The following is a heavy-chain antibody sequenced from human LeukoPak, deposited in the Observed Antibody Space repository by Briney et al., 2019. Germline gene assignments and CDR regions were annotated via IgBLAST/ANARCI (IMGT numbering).Heavy chain of an antibody. D-gene: IGHD2-15*01. J-gene: IGHJ4*02. V-gene: IGHV1-18*01. CDR1: GYTFTSYG. CDR3: ARGPYCSGGTCYSQYFDF. CDR2: ISTYNGNT. Sequence: ASVKVSCKASGYTFTSYGITWVRQAPGQGLERMGWISTYNGNTNYAQKLQGRVTMTTDTSTSTAYMELRSLRSDDTAVYYCARGPYCSGGTCYSQYFDFWGQGTLVPVSS.